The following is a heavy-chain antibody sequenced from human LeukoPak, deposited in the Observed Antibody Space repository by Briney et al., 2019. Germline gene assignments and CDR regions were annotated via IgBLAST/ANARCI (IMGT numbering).Heavy chain of an antibody. Sequence: PSQTLSLTCAVSGGSISSGGYSWSWIRQPPGKGLEWIGYIYHSGSTYYNPSLKSRVTISVDRSKNQFSLKLSSVTAADTAVYYCARGLGDYFSRHWFDPWGQGTLVTVSS. D-gene: IGHD4-17*01. V-gene: IGHV4-30-2*01. CDR2: IYHSGST. CDR3: ARGLGDYFSRHWFDP. CDR1: GGSISSGGYS. J-gene: IGHJ5*02.